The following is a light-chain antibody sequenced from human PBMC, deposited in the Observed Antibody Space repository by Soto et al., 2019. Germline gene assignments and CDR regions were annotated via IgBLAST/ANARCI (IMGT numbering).Light chain of an antibody. CDR1: QSVNSN. Sequence: ETVMTQSPAALSVSPGERATLSCRASQSVNSNFAWYQRKPGQAPRLLLYGASTSATGIPARFSGSASGTEFTLTISSLQSEDSAVYYCQQYNEWPLTFGGGTKVEIK. V-gene: IGKV3-15*01. CDR3: QQYNEWPLT. J-gene: IGKJ4*01. CDR2: GAS.